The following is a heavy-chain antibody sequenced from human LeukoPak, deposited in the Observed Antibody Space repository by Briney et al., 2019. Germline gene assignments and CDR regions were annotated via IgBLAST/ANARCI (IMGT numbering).Heavy chain of an antibody. CDR1: GGSIIRGGHY. D-gene: IGHD2-15*01. CDR3: ARASIVVVVAATRGDWFDP. CDR2: IYYSGST. J-gene: IGHJ5*02. Sequence: SETLSLTCSVSGGSIIRGGHYWSWIRQHPGKGLEWIGYIYYSGSTDYNPSLKSRVTISVDTSKNQFSLKLSSVTAADTAVYYCARASIVVVVAATRGDWFDPWGQGTLVTVSS. V-gene: IGHV4-31*03.